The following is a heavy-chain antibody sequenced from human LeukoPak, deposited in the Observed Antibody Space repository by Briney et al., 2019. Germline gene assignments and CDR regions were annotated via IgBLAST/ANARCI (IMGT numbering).Heavy chain of an antibody. D-gene: IGHD2-2*01. J-gene: IGHJ3*02. V-gene: IGHV1-2*02. Sequence: ASVKVSCKASGYTFTGYYMHWVRQAPGQGLEWMGWINPNSGGTNYAQKFQGRVTMTRDTSISTAYMELSRLRSDDTAVYYCARDCSSTNYQGAFDIWGQGTMVTVPS. CDR2: INPNSGGT. CDR1: GYTFTGYY. CDR3: ARDCSSTNYQGAFDI.